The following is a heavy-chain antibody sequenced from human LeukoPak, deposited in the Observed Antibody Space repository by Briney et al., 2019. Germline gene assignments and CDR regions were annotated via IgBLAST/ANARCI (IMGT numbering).Heavy chain of an antibody. Sequence: SETLSLTCTVSGGSISSSSYYWGWIRQPPGKGLEWIGSIYYSGSTYYNPSLKSRVTISVDTSKNQFSLKLSSVTAADTAVYYCARGTTEVDDAFDIWGQGTMVTVSS. D-gene: IGHD4-23*01. CDR3: ARGTTEVDDAFDI. V-gene: IGHV4-39*07. CDR2: IYYSGST. J-gene: IGHJ3*02. CDR1: GGSISSSSYY.